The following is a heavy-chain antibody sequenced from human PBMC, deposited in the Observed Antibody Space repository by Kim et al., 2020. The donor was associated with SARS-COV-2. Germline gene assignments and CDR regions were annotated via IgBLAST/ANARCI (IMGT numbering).Heavy chain of an antibody. D-gene: IGHD5-12*01. Sequence: ASVKVSCKASGYTFTSYDINWVRQATGQGLEWMGWMNPNSGNTGYAQKFQGRVTMTRNTSISTAYMELSSLRSEDTAVYYCARGSSGYGFLYYMDVWGKGTTVTVSS. CDR3: ARGSSGYGFLYYMDV. CDR1: GYTFTSYD. V-gene: IGHV1-8*01. CDR2: MNPNSGNT. J-gene: IGHJ6*03.